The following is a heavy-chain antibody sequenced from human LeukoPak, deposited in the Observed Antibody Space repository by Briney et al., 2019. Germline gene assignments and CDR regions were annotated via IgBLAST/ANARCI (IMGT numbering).Heavy chain of an antibody. J-gene: IGHJ6*02. V-gene: IGHV3-48*02. Sequence: GGSLRLSCAASGFTFSSYSMNWVRQAPGKGLEWVSYISSSSSSIYYADSAKGRFTISRDNAKNSLYLQMNSLRDEDTAVYYCARDLPLLWFGELLSTGMDVWGQGTTVTVSS. CDR2: ISSSSSSI. D-gene: IGHD3-10*01. CDR1: GFTFSSYS. CDR3: ARDLPLLWFGELLSTGMDV.